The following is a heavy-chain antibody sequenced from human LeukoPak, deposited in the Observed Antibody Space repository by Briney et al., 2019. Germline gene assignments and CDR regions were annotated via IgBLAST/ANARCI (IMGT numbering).Heavy chain of an antibody. CDR2: IGNNGGGI. J-gene: IGHJ4*02. V-gene: IGHV3-23*01. Sequence: PGGSLRLSCAASGFTFSTYTMYWVRHPPGKRLEWVSIIGNNGGGIHYADSVKGRFTISRDNSKNALYLQMNSLRVEDTAVYYCAIDPNWGTHSWGQGVLVTVSS. CDR1: GFTFSTYT. D-gene: IGHD7-27*01. CDR3: AIDPNWGTHS.